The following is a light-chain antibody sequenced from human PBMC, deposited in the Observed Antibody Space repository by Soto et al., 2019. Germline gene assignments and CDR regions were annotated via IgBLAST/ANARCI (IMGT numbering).Light chain of an antibody. Sequence: EIVMTQSPATLSVSPGERATRSCRASQSVSSNLAWYQQKPGQAPRLLIHGASTRATGIPARFSGSGSGTEFTLTISSLQSEDFAVYYCQQYNNWPWTFGQGTKVDIK. CDR3: QQYNNWPWT. CDR1: QSVSSN. CDR2: GAS. J-gene: IGKJ1*01. V-gene: IGKV3-15*01.